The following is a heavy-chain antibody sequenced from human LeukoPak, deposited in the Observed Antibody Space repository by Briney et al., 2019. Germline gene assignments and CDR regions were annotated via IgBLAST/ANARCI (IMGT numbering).Heavy chain of an antibody. CDR2: INPNSGGT. CDR3: ARSYNWNLYYYYYGMDV. CDR1: GYTFTGYY. Sequence: GASVKVSCKASGYTFTGYYMHWVRQAPGQGLEWMGWINPNSGGTNYAQKFQGRVTMTRDTSISTAYMELSSLRSEDTAVYYCARSYNWNLYYYYYGMDVWGQGTTVTVSS. V-gene: IGHV1-2*02. D-gene: IGHD1-1*01. J-gene: IGHJ6*02.